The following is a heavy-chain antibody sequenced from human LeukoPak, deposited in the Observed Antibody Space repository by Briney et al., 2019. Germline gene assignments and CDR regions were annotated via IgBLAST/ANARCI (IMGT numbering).Heavy chain of an antibody. CDR1: GFTFRDHW. J-gene: IGHJ4*02. CDR3: TRESGSSRFFDY. V-gene: IGHV3-74*03. D-gene: IGHD6-6*01. CDR2: IYNDGSGT. Sequence: GGSLRLSCAASGFTFRDHWMHWVRQGPGKGLVWVSRIYNDGSGTSYADFVAGRFPISRDNAKNTVYLQMNGLRADDTAVYYCTRESGSSRFFDYWGQGTPVTVSS.